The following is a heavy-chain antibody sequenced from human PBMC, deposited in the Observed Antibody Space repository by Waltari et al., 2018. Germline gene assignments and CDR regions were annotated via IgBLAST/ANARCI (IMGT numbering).Heavy chain of an antibody. CDR2: IYYSGST. D-gene: IGHD3-22*01. CDR3: ARGGYYYDSSGYYYAGPGSDAFDI. CDR1: GGSISSSSYY. J-gene: IGHJ3*02. Sequence: QLQLQESGPGLVKPSETLSLTCTVSGGSISSSSYYWGWIRQPPGKGLGWLGSIYYSGSTYYNPSLKSRVTISVDTSKNQFSLKLSSVTAADTAVYYCARGGYYYDSSGYYYAGPGSDAFDIWGQGTMVTVSS. V-gene: IGHV4-39*07.